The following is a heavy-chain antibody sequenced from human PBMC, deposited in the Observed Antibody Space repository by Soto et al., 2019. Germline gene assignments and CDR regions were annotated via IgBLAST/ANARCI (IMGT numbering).Heavy chain of an antibody. V-gene: IGHV3-23*01. J-gene: IGHJ4*02. D-gene: IGHD6-13*01. CDR1: GFTFSSYA. Sequence: VGSLRLSCAASGFTFSSYAMSWVRQAPGKGLEWVSAISGSGGSTYCADSVKGRFTISRDNSKNTLYLQMNSLRAEDTAVYYCAKDKGPRAARFDYWGQGTLVTVSS. CDR2: ISGSGGST. CDR3: AKDKGPRAARFDY.